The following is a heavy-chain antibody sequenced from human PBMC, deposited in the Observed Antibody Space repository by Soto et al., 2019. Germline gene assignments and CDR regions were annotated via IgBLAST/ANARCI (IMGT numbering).Heavy chain of an antibody. V-gene: IGHV4-39*01. J-gene: IGHJ4*02. D-gene: IGHD5-12*01. CDR1: GGSISSSSYY. CDR2: IYYSGST. CDR3: ARQGGAFLPEIVATMDFDY. Sequence: SETLSLTCTVSGGSISSSSYYWGWIRQPPEKGLEWNGSIYYSGSTYYNPSLKSRVTISVDTSKNQFSLKLSSVTAADTAVYYCARQGGAFLPEIVATMDFDYWGQGTLVTVSS.